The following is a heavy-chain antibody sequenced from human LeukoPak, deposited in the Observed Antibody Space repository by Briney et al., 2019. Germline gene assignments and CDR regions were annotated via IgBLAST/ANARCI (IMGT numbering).Heavy chain of an antibody. Sequence: PGRSLRLSCAASGFTFSSYAMSWVRQAPGKGLEWVSAISGSGGSTYYADSVKGRFTISRDNSKNTLYLQMNSLRAEDTAVYYCAKDPEYYYGSGSYKGFDYWGQGTLVTVSS. CDR1: GFTFSSYA. CDR2: ISGSGGST. V-gene: IGHV3-23*01. D-gene: IGHD3-10*01. J-gene: IGHJ4*02. CDR3: AKDPEYYYGSGSYKGFDY.